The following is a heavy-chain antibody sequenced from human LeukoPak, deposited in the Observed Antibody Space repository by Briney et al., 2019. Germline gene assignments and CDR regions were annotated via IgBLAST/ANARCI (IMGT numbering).Heavy chain of an antibody. Sequence: PSETLSLTCTVSGGSISSINYYWGWIRQPPGKGLEWIGSIYYSGSTNYNPSLKSRVTMSVDTSKNQFSLKLSSVTAADTAVYYCARLFSEDFWSANYYYYMDVWGKGTTVTVSS. V-gene: IGHV4-39*07. J-gene: IGHJ6*03. D-gene: IGHD3-3*01. CDR2: IYYSGST. CDR3: ARLFSEDFWSANYYYYMDV. CDR1: GGSISSINYY.